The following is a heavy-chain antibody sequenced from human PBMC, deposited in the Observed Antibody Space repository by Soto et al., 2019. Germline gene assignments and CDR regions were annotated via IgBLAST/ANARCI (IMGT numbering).Heavy chain of an antibody. Sequence: PGGSLRLSCAASGFTFSSYGMHWVRQAPGKGLEWVAVIWYDGSNKYYADSVKGRFTISRDTSKNTLYLQMNSLRAEDTAVYYCARTQGVIAAADLGIGYWGQGTLVTVSS. V-gene: IGHV3-33*01. D-gene: IGHD6-13*01. J-gene: IGHJ4*02. CDR2: IWYDGSNK. CDR3: ARTQGVIAAADLGIGY. CDR1: GFTFSSYG.